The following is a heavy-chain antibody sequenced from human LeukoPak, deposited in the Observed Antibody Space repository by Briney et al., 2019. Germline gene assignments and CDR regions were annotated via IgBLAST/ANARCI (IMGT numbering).Heavy chain of an antibody. CDR2: IYYSGST. CDR1: GGSISSSSYY. V-gene: IGHV4-39*07. CDR3: ARSRTNWELNFDY. Sequence: SETLSLTCTVSGGSISSSSYYWGWIRQPPGKGLEWIGSIYYSGSTYYNPSLKSRVTISVDTSKNQFSLKLSSVTAADTAVYYCARSRTNWELNFDYWGQGTLVTVSS. D-gene: IGHD1-26*01. J-gene: IGHJ4*02.